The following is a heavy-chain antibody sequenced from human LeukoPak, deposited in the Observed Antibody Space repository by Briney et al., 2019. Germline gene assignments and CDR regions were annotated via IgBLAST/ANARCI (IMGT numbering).Heavy chain of an antibody. Sequence: ASVKVSCKVSGYTLTELSMHWVRQAPGKGLEWMGGFDPEDGETIYAQKFQGRVTITADESTSTAYMELSSLRSEDTAVYYCAREGHYDILTGYRDYWGQGTLVTVSS. D-gene: IGHD3-9*01. CDR1: GYTLTELS. CDR3: AREGHYDILTGYRDY. V-gene: IGHV1-24*01. CDR2: FDPEDGET. J-gene: IGHJ4*02.